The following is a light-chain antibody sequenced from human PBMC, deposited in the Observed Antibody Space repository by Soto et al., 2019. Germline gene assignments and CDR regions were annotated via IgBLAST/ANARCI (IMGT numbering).Light chain of an antibody. CDR2: GAS. CDR1: QSVGGSS. V-gene: IGKV3-11*01. Sequence: PGEIATVSCRASQSVGGSSLAWYQQRPGQAPRLLIYGASTRATGIPARFSGSGSGTDFTLTISSLEPEDFAVYYCQHRREWPRTFGHGGKVDIK. J-gene: IGKJ2*02. CDR3: QHRREWPRT.